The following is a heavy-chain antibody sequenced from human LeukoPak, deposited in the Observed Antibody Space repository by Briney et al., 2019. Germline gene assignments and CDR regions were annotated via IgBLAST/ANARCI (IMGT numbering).Heavy chain of an antibody. Sequence: GGSLRLSCAASGFTLSSYAMRGVREARGKGGEWGSAISGSGGSKYCGDCVKGRFTISRDKYKNTVYLQMNSLRAEDTAVYYCAKDSSSGWYRTPFDYWGQGTLVTVSS. J-gene: IGHJ4*02. CDR3: AKDSSSGWYRTPFDY. CDR1: GFTLSSYA. V-gene: IGHV3-23*02. CDR2: ISGSGGSK. D-gene: IGHD6-19*01.